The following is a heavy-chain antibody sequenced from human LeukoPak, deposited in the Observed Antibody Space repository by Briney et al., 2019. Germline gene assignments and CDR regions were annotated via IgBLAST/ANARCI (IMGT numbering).Heavy chain of an antibody. J-gene: IGHJ4*02. D-gene: IGHD5-24*01. CDR3: ARGAGAGYNLEPFDY. CDR2: IYYSGST. CDR1: GGSMSSYY. Sequence: SETLSLTCTVSGGSMSSYYWSWIRRPPGKGLEWIGYIYYSGSTKYNPSLKSRVTISVDTSKNQFSLKLSSVTAADTAVYYCARGAGAGYNLEPFDYWGQGTLVTVSS. V-gene: IGHV4-59*08.